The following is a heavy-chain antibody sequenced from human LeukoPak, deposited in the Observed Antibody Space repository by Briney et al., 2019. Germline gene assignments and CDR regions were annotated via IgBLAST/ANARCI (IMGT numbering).Heavy chain of an antibody. V-gene: IGHV4-34*01. CDR3: ERGYGSGFAY. CDR2: INQSGST. Sequence: PSETLSLTCAVYGGSFSGYYWSWIRQSPGKGLEWIGEINQSGSTNHNPSLKSRVTISVDTSKNQFSLKVSSVTAADTAVYYCERGYGSGFAYWGQGTLVTVSS. D-gene: IGHD3-10*01. CDR1: GGSFSGYY. J-gene: IGHJ4*02.